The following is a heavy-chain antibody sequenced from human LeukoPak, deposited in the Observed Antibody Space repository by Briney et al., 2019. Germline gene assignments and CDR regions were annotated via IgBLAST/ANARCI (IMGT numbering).Heavy chain of an antibody. V-gene: IGHV3-21*05. CDR1: GFTFSSYS. Sequence: GGSLRLSCAASGFTFSSYSMNWVRQAPGKGLEWVSYISSSGSYKYYADSVKGRFTISRDNAKNSLYLQMNSLRAEDTAVYYCAREQDWADYWGQGTLVTVSS. J-gene: IGHJ4*02. CDR3: AREQDWADY. CDR2: ISSSGSYK. D-gene: IGHD3-9*01.